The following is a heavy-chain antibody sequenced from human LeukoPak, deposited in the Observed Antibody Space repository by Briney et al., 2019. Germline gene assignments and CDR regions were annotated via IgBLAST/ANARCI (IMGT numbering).Heavy chain of an antibody. J-gene: IGHJ3*02. Sequence: GASVKVSCKASGYTFSSYYMHWVRQAPGQGLEWMGWISAYNGNTNYAQKLQGRVTMTTDTSTSTAYMELRSLRSDDTAVYYCARDPGYCSSTGCPGIAFDIWGQGTMVTV. CDR1: GYTFSSYY. CDR3: ARDPGYCSSTGCPGIAFDI. CDR2: ISAYNGNT. D-gene: IGHD2-2*01. V-gene: IGHV1-18*04.